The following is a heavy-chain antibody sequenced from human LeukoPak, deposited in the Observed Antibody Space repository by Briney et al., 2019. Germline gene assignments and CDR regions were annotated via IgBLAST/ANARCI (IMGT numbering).Heavy chain of an antibody. J-gene: IGHJ5*02. Sequence: ASVKVSCKASGYTFTGYYMHWVRQAPGQGLEWMGWINPNSGGTNYAQKFQGRVTMTRDTSISTAYMELSRLRSDDTAVYYCARRYCSSTSCYRWLDPWGQGTLVTVSS. CDR1: GYTFTGYY. CDR3: ARRYCSSTSCYRWLDP. V-gene: IGHV1-2*02. D-gene: IGHD2-2*01. CDR2: INPNSGGT.